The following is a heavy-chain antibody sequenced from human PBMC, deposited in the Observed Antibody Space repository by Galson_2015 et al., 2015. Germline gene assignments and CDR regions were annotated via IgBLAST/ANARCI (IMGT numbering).Heavy chain of an antibody. Sequence: SVKVSCKASGGTFSSYTISWVRQAPGQGLEWMGRIIPILGIANYAQKFQGRVTITADKSTSTAYMELSSLRSEDTAVYYCARDPYYGDKRGGYYYYYGMDGRGQGTRSPSP. CDR2: IIPILGIA. V-gene: IGHV1-69*04. CDR1: GGTFSSYT. CDR3: ARDPYYGDKRGGYYYYYGMDG. D-gene: IGHD4-17*01. J-gene: IGHJ6*02.